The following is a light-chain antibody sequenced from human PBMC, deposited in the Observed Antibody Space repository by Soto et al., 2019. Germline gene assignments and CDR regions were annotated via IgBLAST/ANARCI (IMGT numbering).Light chain of an antibody. V-gene: IGLV1-47*02. Sequence: QSVLTQPPSASGTPGQRVTISCSGSSSNIGSNYVYCYQQLPGTAPKLLIYSNNQRPSGVPDRFSGSKSGTSASLAISGLRSEDEADYYCAAWDDSLSGHVVFGGGTKVTVL. CDR2: SNN. CDR3: AAWDDSLSGHVV. CDR1: SSNIGSNY. J-gene: IGLJ2*01.